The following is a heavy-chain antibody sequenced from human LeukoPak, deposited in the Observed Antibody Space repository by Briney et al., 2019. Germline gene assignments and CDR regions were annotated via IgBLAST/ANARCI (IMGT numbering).Heavy chain of an antibody. V-gene: IGHV4-34*01. CDR3: ARGFISDCGGDCEVRSLFDP. CDR1: GVSFSGYY. D-gene: IGHD2-21*02. CDR2: INHSGST. J-gene: IGHJ5*02. Sequence: SETLSLTCAVSGVSFSGYYWHWLRQPPGKGLEWIGEINHSGSTNYNPSLKSRVTISVDTSKNQFSLKLSSVTAEDTAVYYCARGFISDCGGDCEVRSLFDPWGQGTLVTVSS.